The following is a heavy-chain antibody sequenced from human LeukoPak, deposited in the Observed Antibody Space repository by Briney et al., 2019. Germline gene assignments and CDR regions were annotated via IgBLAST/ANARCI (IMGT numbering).Heavy chain of an antibody. CDR3: AKDRNVLRFLEWFSAVDY. V-gene: IGHV3-23*01. J-gene: IGHJ4*02. CDR2: ISGSGGST. D-gene: IGHD3-3*01. Sequence: GGSLRLSCAASGFTFSSYAMSWVRQAPGKGLEWVSAISGSGGSTYYADSVKGRFTISRDNSKNTLYLQMNSLRAEDTAVYYCAKDRNVLRFLEWFSAVDYWGQGTLVTVSS. CDR1: GFTFSSYA.